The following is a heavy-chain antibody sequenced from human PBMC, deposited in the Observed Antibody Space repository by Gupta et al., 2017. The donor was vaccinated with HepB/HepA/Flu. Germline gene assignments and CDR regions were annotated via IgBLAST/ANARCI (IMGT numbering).Heavy chain of an antibody. CDR2: VRSKAYGGTT. V-gene: IGHV3-49*04. D-gene: IGHD3-22*01. Sequence: EVQLVESGGGLVQPGRSLTLSCTASGFTFGDYAMSWVRQAPGKGLEWVGFVRSKAYGGTTEYAASVKGRFTISRDDSKSIAYLQMNSLKTEDTAVYYCVHDSSGYAYSFDYWGQGTLVTVSS. CDR3: VHDSSGYAYSFDY. J-gene: IGHJ4*02. CDR1: GFTFGDYA.